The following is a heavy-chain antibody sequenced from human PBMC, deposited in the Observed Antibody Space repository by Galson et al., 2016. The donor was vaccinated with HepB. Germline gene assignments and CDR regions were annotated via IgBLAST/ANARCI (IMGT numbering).Heavy chain of an antibody. V-gene: IGHV1-69*06. D-gene: IGHD5-24*01. J-gene: IGHJ4*02. Sequence: SVKVSCKASGGTFNRYVVSWLRQAPGQGPEWMGGITPIFGTTNYAQKFRDRVSLSADKSTNTVYMQLSSLRFDDTAVYYCARRGNGYNYDYWGQGTLVTVSS. CDR2: ITPIFGTT. CDR3: ARRGNGYNYDY. CDR1: GGTFNRYV.